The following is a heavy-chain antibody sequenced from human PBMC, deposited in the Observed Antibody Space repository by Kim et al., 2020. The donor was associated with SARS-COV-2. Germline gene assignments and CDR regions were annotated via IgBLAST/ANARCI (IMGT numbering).Heavy chain of an antibody. D-gene: IGHD2-8*01. CDR2: IKQDGSEK. V-gene: IGHV3-7*01. J-gene: IGHJ6*03. CDR1: GFTFTSYW. Sequence: GGSLRLSCAASGFTFTSYWMSWVRQAPGKGLEWVANIKQDGSEKYYVDSVKGRFTISRDNAKNSLYLQMNSLRAEDTAVYYCARDQSYCTNGVCYEDYYYMDVWGKGTTVTVSS. CDR3: ARDQSYCTNGVCYEDYYYMDV.